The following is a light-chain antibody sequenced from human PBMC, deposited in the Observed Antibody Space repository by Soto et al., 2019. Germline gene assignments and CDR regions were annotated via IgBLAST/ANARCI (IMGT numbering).Light chain of an antibody. J-gene: IGKJ1*01. CDR1: QSVSSG. CDR2: DAS. Sequence: EMVMTQSPATLSVSPGERATLSCRASQSVSSGLAWYQQKPGQTPRLLIYDASTRATGISARFSGSGSGTEFTLTISSLQSEDFAFYYCQQYNNWPWMFGQGTKVEIK. V-gene: IGKV3-15*01. CDR3: QQYNNWPWM.